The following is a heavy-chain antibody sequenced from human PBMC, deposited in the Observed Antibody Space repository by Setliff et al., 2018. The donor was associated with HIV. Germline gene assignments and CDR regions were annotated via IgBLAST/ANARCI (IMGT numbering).Heavy chain of an antibody. D-gene: IGHD3-3*01. J-gene: IGHJ6*03. CDR2: INHSGST. V-gene: IGHV4-34*01. CDR1: GGSFSGYY. Sequence: SETLSLTCAVYGGSFSGYYWSWIRQSPGKGLEWIGEINHSGSTKYNPSLKSRVTISVDTSKNQFSLKLSSVTAADTAVYYCARGTAYYNFWSGYSQDYYYYMDVWGKGTTVIVSS. CDR3: ARGTAYYNFWSGYSQDYYYYMDV.